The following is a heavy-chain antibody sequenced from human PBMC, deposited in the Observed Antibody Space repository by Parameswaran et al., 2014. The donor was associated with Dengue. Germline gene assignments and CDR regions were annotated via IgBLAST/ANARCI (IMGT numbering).Heavy chain of an antibody. D-gene: IGHD3-10*01. CDR3: ARVFGSGIRIWFDP. J-gene: IGHJ5*02. V-gene: IGHV4-34*01. CDR2: INHSGST. Sequence: ASETLSLTCAVYGGSFSGYYWSWIRQPPGKGLEWIGEINHSGSTNYNPSLKSRVTISVDTSKNQFSLKLSSVTAADTAVYYCARVFGSGIRIWFDPWGQGTLVTVSS. CDR1: GGSFSGYY.